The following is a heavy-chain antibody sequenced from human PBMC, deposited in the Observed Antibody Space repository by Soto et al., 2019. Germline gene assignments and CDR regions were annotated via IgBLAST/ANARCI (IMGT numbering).Heavy chain of an antibody. D-gene: IGHD5-12*01. V-gene: IGHV4-61*01. CDR1: GGSVSSGSYY. J-gene: IGHJ4*02. CDR3: ARGDIVAPIAY. CDR2: IYYSGST. Sequence: SETLSLTCTVSGGSVSSGSYYWSWIRQPPGKGLEWIGYIYYSGSTKYNPSLKSRVTISVDTSKNQFSLKLSSVTAADTAVYYCARGDIVAPIAYWGQGTLVTVSS.